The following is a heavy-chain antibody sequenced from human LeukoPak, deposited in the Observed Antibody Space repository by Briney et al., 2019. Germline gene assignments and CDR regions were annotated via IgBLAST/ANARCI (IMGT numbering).Heavy chain of an antibody. V-gene: IGHV3-33*01. J-gene: IGHJ4*02. CDR1: GFTFRSHG. CDR3: ARDRRGSENYHYFDY. D-gene: IGHD3-10*01. Sequence: PGGSLRLSCAASGFTFRSHGMHWVRQAPGKGLEWVAGIWYDGSNKYYADSVKGRFTISRDNSKNTLYLEMNSLRAEDTAVYYCARDRRGSENYHYFDYWGQGTLVTVSS. CDR2: IWYDGSNK.